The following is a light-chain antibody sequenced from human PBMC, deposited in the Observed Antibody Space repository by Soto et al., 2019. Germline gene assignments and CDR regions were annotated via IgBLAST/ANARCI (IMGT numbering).Light chain of an antibody. CDR3: HQYSALPLT. V-gene: IGKV3-15*01. Sequence: EVVMTQSPATLSVSPGERATLSCRASQSVSSNVLAWYQQKPGQAPRPLTYGVSIRATGIPAKFSSSGSGTELTLTISSLMAEDFAVYYCHQYSALPLTGGGGPKVEI. J-gene: IGKJ4*01. CDR1: QSVSSN. CDR2: GVS.